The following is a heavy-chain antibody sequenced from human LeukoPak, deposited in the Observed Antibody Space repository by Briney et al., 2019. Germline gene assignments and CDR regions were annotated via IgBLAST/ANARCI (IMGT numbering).Heavy chain of an antibody. V-gene: IGHV3-21*01. CDR1: GFTFSSYS. Sequence: GGSLRLSCAASGFTFSSYSMSGGRQAPGEGGGWVSSMSSSSSYIYYADSVKGRFTISRDNAKNSLYLQMNSLRAEDTAVYYCARVKDRQQLVFDYWGQGTLVTVSS. CDR2: MSSSSSYI. D-gene: IGHD6-13*01. CDR3: ARVKDRQQLVFDY. J-gene: IGHJ4*02.